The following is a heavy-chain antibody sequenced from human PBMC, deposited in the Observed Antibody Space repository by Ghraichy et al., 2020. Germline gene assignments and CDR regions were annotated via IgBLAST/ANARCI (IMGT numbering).Heavy chain of an antibody. CDR1: GFTFSSYS. J-gene: IGHJ3*02. V-gene: IGHV3-48*02. D-gene: IGHD3-3*01. Sequence: GESLNISCAASGFTFSSYSMNWVRQAPGKGLEWVSYISSSSSTIYYADSVKGRFTISRDNAKNSLYLQMNSLRDEDTAVYYCARGEYYDFWSGYSQPNDAFDIWGQGTMVTVSS. CDR2: ISSSSSTI. CDR3: ARGEYYDFWSGYSQPNDAFDI.